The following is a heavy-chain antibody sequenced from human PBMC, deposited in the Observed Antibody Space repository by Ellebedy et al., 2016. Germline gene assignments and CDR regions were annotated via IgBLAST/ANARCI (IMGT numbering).Heavy chain of an antibody. J-gene: IGHJ6*02. CDR2: IYYSGST. CDR1: GGSISSYY. CDR3: ARVGYYYYGMDV. V-gene: IGHV4-30-4*01. Sequence: SETLSLTCTVSGGSISSYYWSWIRQPPGKGLEWIGYIYYSGSTYYNPSLKSRVTISVDTSKNQFSLKLSSVTAADTAVYYCARVGYYYYGMDVWGQGTTVTVSS.